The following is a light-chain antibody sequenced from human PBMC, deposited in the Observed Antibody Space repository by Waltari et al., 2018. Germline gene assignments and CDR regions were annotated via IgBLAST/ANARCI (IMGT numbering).Light chain of an antibody. CDR1: QSVTRAL. J-gene: IGKJ1*01. CDR2: NAS. Sequence: EILLTQSPGTLSLSPGERATLSYRASQSVTRALAWYQQKPGQAPRLLIYNASNRATGSTDRLSGSGSGTDLSLTISSLEPEDFAVYYCQHYVRLPATFGQGTKVEIK. V-gene: IGKV3-20*01. CDR3: QHYVRLPAT.